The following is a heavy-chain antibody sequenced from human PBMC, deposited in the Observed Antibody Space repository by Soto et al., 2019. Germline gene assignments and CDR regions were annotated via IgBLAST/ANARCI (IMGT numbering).Heavy chain of an antibody. CDR2: IWYDGSNK. CDR1: GFTFSSYG. CDR3: ARDHSSGWSPLYYFDY. V-gene: IGHV3-33*01. Sequence: PGGSLRLSCAASGFTFSSYGMHWVRQAPGKGLEWVAVIWYDGSNKYYADSVKGRFTISRDNSKNTLYLQMNSLRAEDTAVYYCARDHSSGWSPLYYFDYWGQGTLVTVSS. D-gene: IGHD6-19*01. J-gene: IGHJ4*02.